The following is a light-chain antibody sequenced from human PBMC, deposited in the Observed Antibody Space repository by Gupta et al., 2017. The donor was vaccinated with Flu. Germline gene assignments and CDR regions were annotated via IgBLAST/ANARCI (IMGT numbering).Light chain of an antibody. CDR1: QGISTY. V-gene: IGKV1-16*02. J-gene: IGKJ4*01. Sequence: QMPQSPSSLYASVVDRVTITCRASQGISTYVAWFQKQRGRATQPLSDAASRLQSGVPTKCSGRGSGTVCTPTSRRLQPEDVATYYRQQYNWAPLTFGGGTKVEI. CDR2: AAS. CDR3: QQYNWAPLT.